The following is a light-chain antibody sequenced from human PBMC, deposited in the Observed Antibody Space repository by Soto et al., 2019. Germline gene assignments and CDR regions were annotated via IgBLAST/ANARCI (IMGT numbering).Light chain of an antibody. CDR2: DAS. CDR3: LQFHNLPT. CDR1: QDISNY. V-gene: IGKV1-33*01. J-gene: IGKJ4*01. Sequence: DIQMTQSPSALSASVGDRVTITCQASQDISNYLNWYQHKPGKAPKILIYDASTLETWVPSRFSGSGSGTDFTFTISSLQPEDIATYYCLQFHNLPTFGGGTKVDIK.